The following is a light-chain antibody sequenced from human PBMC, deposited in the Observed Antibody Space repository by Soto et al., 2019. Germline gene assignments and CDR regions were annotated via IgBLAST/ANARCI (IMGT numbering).Light chain of an antibody. CDR1: QIVSSSY. V-gene: IGKV3-20*01. J-gene: IGKJ1*01. CDR2: GAS. CDR3: QQYFTSPWT. Sequence: EIVLTQSPGTLSLSPGDRATLSCRASQIVSSSYLAWYQQKPGQAPRLLMYGASNRATGIPDRFSGSGSGTDFTLTISSLQAEDVAVYYCQQYFTSPWTFGQGTKVEI.